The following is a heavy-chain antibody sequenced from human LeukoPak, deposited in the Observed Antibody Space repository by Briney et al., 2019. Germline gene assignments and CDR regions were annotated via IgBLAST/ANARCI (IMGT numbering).Heavy chain of an antibody. Sequence: GGSLRLSCAASGFTFSSYSMNWVRQAPGKGLEWVSSISSTSGYIHYADSVKGRFTISRDNSKNTLYLQMDSLRAEDTAVYYCAKDPLLWFGPFDYWGQGTLVTVSS. V-gene: IGHV3-21*04. D-gene: IGHD3-10*01. CDR3: AKDPLLWFGPFDY. J-gene: IGHJ4*02. CDR2: ISSTSGYI. CDR1: GFTFSSYS.